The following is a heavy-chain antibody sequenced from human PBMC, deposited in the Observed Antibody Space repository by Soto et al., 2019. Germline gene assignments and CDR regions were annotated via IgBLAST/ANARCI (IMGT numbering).Heavy chain of an antibody. CDR1: GYTFTGYY. CDR2: FNPDSGGT. Sequence: ASVKVSFKASGYTFTGYYMHWLRQAPGQGLEWMGWFNPDSGGTNYAQKFHGRVTMTEDTSISTAYMELSRLRSDDTAVYYCARDPYYYDSSVPVVGGFDPWGQGTLVTVSS. V-gene: IGHV1-2*02. D-gene: IGHD3-22*01. J-gene: IGHJ5*02. CDR3: ARDPYYYDSSVPVVGGFDP.